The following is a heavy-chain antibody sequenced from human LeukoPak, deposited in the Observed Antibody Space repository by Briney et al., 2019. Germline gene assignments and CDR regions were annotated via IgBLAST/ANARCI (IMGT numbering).Heavy chain of an antibody. CDR3: AREGAEGTAFDI. J-gene: IGHJ3*02. CDR2: INPNSGGT. Sequence: ASVKVSCKASGYTFTGYYMHWVRQAPGQGLEWMGWINPNSGGTNYAQKFQGRVTRTRDTSISTAYMELSRLRSDDTAVYYCAREGAEGTAFDIWGQGTMVTVSS. CDR1: GYTFTGYY. V-gene: IGHV1-2*02. D-gene: IGHD1-1*01.